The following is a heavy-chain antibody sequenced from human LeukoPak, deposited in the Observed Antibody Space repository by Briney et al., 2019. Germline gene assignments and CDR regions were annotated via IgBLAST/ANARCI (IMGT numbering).Heavy chain of an antibody. Sequence: PGGSLRLSCAASGFLFTSYAIYWVRQAPGKGLEWVAVISFDGNNKHYADSVKGRFTISRDNSKKTVHLEMNSLRTDDTAVYYCANEMASPYTHFDFWGQGTLVTVSS. CDR1: GFLFTSYA. CDR3: ANEMASPYTHFDF. CDR2: ISFDGNNK. J-gene: IGHJ4*02. D-gene: IGHD5-24*01. V-gene: IGHV3-30-3*02.